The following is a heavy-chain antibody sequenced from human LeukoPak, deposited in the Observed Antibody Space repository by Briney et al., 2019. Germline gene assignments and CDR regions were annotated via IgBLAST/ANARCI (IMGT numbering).Heavy chain of an antibody. D-gene: IGHD3-9*01. J-gene: IGHJ4*02. CDR3: AKDRPVLRYFDWLLELDY. V-gene: IGHV3-21*04. Sequence: GGSLRLSCAASGFTFSSYEMNWVRQAPGKGLEWVSSISSSSSYIYYADSVKGRFTISRDNAKNSLYLQMNSLRAEDTAVYYCAKDRPVLRYFDWLLELDYWGQGTLVTVSS. CDR1: GFTFSSYE. CDR2: ISSSSSYI.